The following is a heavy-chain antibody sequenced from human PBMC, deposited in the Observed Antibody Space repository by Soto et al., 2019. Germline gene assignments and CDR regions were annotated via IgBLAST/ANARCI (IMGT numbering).Heavy chain of an antibody. J-gene: IGHJ4*02. D-gene: IGHD6-19*01. CDR2: ISYDGSNK. Sequence: GGSLRLSCAASGFTFSSYAMHWVRQAPGKGLEWVAVISYDGSNKYYADSVKGRFTISRDNSKNTLYLQMNSLRAEGTAVYYCARVPYSSGWYGGYFDYWGQGTLVTVSS. CDR3: ARVPYSSGWYGGYFDY. V-gene: IGHV3-30-3*01. CDR1: GFTFSSYA.